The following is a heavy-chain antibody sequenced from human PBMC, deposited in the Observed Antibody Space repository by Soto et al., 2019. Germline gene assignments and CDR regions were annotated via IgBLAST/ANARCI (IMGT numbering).Heavy chain of an antibody. V-gene: IGHV3-30*18. Sequence: GGSLRLSCAASGFTFSSYGMHWVRQAPGKGLEWVAVISYDGSNKYYADSVKGRFTISRDNSKNTLYLQMNSLRAEDTAVYYCAKDTNLRYFYWSVFDYWGQGTLVTVSS. J-gene: IGHJ4*02. CDR1: GFTFSSYG. CDR3: AKDTNLRYFYWSVFDY. D-gene: IGHD3-9*01. CDR2: ISYDGSNK.